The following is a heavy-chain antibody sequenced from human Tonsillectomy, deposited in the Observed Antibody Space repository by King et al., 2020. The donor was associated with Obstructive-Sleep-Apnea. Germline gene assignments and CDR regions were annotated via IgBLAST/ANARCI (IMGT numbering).Heavy chain of an antibody. D-gene: IGHD2-2*01. CDR2: INHSGST. V-gene: IGHV4-34*01. J-gene: IGHJ5*02. CDR3: ARAKGYCSSTSCYPREFDP. CDR1: GGSFSGYY. Sequence: QVQLQQWGAGLLKPSETLSLTCAVYGGSFSGYYWGWIRQPPGTGLEWIGEINHSGSTNYNPSLKSRVTLSVDTSKNQFSLKLSSVTAADTAVYYCARAKGYCSSTSCYPREFDPWGQGTLVTVSS.